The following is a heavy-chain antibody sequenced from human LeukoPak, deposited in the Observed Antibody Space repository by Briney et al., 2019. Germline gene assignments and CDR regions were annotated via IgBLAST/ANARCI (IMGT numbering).Heavy chain of an antibody. CDR1: GGSFSGYY. CDR2: INHSGST. Sequence: SETLSLTCAVYGGSFSGYYWSWIRQPPGKGLEWIGEINHSGSTNYNPSLKSRVTISVDTSKNQFSLKLSSVTAADTAVYYCARADSSSVPDYWGQGTLVTVSS. V-gene: IGHV4-34*01. CDR3: ARADSSSVPDY. J-gene: IGHJ4*02. D-gene: IGHD6-6*01.